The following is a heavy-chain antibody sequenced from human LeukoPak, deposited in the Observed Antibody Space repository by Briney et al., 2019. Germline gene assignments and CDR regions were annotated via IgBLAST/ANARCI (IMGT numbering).Heavy chain of an antibody. CDR2: LSGSGAGT. CDR3: AKAELGVDTFFDY. Sequence: PGGSLRLSCAASGFTFSDYALGWVRQAPGMGLEWVVTLSGSGAGTYYSDSVQGRFTISRDNSKRTLFLQMNSLRAEDTAFYYCAKAELGVDTFFDYWGQGTLVTVSS. D-gene: IGHD3-3*01. J-gene: IGHJ4*02. CDR1: GFTFSDYA. V-gene: IGHV3-23*01.